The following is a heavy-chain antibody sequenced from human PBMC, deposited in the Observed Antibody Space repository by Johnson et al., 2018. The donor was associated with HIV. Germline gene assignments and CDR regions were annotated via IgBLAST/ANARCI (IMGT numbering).Heavy chain of an antibody. J-gene: IGHJ3*02. CDR3: AKVAVATAAGGVALDI. CDR1: GFTVSRNY. CDR2: IYGGGNT. Sequence: VQLVESGGGLVQPGGSLRLSCAASGFTVSRNYMTWVRQAPGKGLEWVSVIYGGGNTYYADSVKGRFTISRDNSKNTLYLQMNSLRVEDTAVYYCAKVAVATAAGGVALDIWGPGTMVTVS. D-gene: IGHD6-13*01. V-gene: IGHV3-66*01.